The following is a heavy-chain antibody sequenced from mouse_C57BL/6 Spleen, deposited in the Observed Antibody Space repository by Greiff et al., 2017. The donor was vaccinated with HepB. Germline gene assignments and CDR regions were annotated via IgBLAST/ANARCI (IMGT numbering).Heavy chain of an antibody. Sequence: VQLQQPGAELVRPGSSVKLSCKASGYTFTSYWMHWVKQRPIQGLEWIGNIDPSDSETHYNQKFKDKATLTVDKSSSTAYMQLSSLTSEDSAVYYCARGGNYGGYFDVWGTGTTVTVSS. CDR1: GYTFTSYW. J-gene: IGHJ1*03. CDR3: ARGGNYGGYFDV. V-gene: IGHV1-52*01. CDR2: IDPSDSET. D-gene: IGHD2-1*01.